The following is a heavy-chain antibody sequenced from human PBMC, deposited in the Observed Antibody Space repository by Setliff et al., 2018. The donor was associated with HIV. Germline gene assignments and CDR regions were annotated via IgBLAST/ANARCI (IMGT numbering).Heavy chain of an antibody. D-gene: IGHD1-26*01. J-gene: IGHJ4*02. V-gene: IGHV1-2*02. CDR1: GYTLTDSY. Sequence: ASVKVSCKASGYTLTDSYVHWVRLAPGQGLEWVGRINPRDGGIHYPQKFRGRVAMTGDTSTSTVYMELSSLKSDDTAVYYCAREPYAGRMYLDFWGQGTLVTVSS. CDR3: AREPYAGRMYLDF. CDR2: INPRDGGI.